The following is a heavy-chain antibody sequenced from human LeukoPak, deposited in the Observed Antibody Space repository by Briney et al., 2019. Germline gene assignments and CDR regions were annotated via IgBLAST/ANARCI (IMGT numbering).Heavy chain of an antibody. Sequence: SETLSLTCTVSGGSISSYYWSWIRQPPGKGLEWIGYIYYSGSTYYNPSLKSRVTISVDTSKNQFSLKLSSVTAADTAVYYCARSGDYGDYYWGQGTLVTVSS. J-gene: IGHJ4*02. CDR1: GGSISSYY. CDR3: ARSGDYGDYY. V-gene: IGHV4-59*08. CDR2: IYYSGST. D-gene: IGHD4-17*01.